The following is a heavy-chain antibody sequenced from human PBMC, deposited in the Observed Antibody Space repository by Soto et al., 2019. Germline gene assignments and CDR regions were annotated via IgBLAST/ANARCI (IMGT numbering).Heavy chain of an antibody. Sequence: EVQLVESGGGLVQPGGSLKLSCVASGFSISSSDMHWVRQVMGKGLEWVSTLGTSGDTFYSGSVKGRFTISREDAKNSLHLQMNNLRAEDSAVYYCTRDRQIYRFYYYGMDVWGQGTAVTVS. D-gene: IGHD3-3*01. CDR3: TRDRQIYRFYYYGMDV. CDR1: GFSISSSD. J-gene: IGHJ6*02. V-gene: IGHV3-13*01. CDR2: LGTSGDT.